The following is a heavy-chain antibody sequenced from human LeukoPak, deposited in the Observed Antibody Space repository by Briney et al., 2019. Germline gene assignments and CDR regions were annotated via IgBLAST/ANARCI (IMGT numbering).Heavy chain of an antibody. Sequence: ASVKVSCKASGYTFTSYGISWVRQAPGQGLEWMGWISAYNGNTNYAQKLQGRVTMTTDTSTSTAYMELRSLRSGDTAVYYCARDRGAGYYDILTGYFFPYYYSCMDVWGQGTTVTVSS. CDR3: ARDRGAGYYDILTGYFFPYYYSCMDV. V-gene: IGHV1-18*01. D-gene: IGHD3-9*01. CDR1: GYTFTSYG. J-gene: IGHJ6*02. CDR2: ISAYNGNT.